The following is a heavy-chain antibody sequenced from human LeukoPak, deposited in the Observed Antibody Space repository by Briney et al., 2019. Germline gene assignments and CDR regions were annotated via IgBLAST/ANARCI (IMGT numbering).Heavy chain of an antibody. CDR3: ARRGGDDYNRRSDS. CDR2: VNYNGNT. D-gene: IGHD5-24*01. Sequence: SETLSLTCTVSGASIRSSSHYWGWIRQPPGKGLEWIGHVNYNGNTYYNPSLKSRVTISVDTSKNQFSLKLTSVTAADTALYYCARRGGDDYNRRSDSWGQGTLVTVSS. J-gene: IGHJ4*02. V-gene: IGHV4-39*01. CDR1: GASIRSSSHY.